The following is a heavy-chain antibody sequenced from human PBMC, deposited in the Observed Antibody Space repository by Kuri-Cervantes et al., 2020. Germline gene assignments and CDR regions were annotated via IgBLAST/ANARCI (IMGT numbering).Heavy chain of an antibody. CDR3: AREHCSSTSCSYFDY. CDR1: GFTFSSYE. Sequence: LSLTCAASGFTFSSYEMNWVRQAPGKGLEWVSYISSSGSTIYYADSVKGRFTISRDNAKNSLYLQMNSLRAEDTAVYYCAREHCSSTSCSYFDYWGQGTLVTVSS. CDR2: ISSSGSTI. D-gene: IGHD2-2*01. J-gene: IGHJ4*02. V-gene: IGHV3-48*03.